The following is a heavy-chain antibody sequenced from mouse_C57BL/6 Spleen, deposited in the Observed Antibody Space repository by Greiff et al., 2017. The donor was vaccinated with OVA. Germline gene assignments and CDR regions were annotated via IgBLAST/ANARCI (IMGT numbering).Heavy chain of an antibody. CDR3: AREGGKWDWYFDV. CDR1: GFTFSSYA. D-gene: IGHD1-3*01. CDR2: ISDGGSYT. V-gene: IGHV5-4*01. Sequence: EVMLVESGGGLVKPGGSLKLSCAASGFTFSSYAMSWVRQTPEKRLEWVATISDGGSYTYYPDNVKGRFTISRDNAKNNLYLQMSHLKSEDTAMYYCAREGGKWDWYFDVWGTGTTVTVSS. J-gene: IGHJ1*03.